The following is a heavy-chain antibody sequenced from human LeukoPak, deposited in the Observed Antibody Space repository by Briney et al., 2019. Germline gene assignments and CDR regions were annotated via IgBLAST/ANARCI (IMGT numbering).Heavy chain of an antibody. D-gene: IGHD3-9*01. CDR2: FDPEDGET. CDR1: GYTLTELS. Sequence: ASVKVSCKVSGYTLTELSMHWVRQAPGKGLEWMGGFDPEDGETIYAQKFQGRVTMTEDTSTDTAYMELSSLRSEDTAVYYCAGDYDILTGTPPRFDIWGQGTMVTVSS. J-gene: IGHJ3*02. V-gene: IGHV1-24*01. CDR3: AGDYDILTGTPPRFDI.